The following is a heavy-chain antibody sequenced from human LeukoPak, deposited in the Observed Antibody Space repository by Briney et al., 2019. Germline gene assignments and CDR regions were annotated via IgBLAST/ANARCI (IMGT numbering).Heavy chain of an antibody. J-gene: IGHJ4*02. CDR2: IEWDDDK. V-gene: IGHV2-70*01. CDR1: GFSLSTRGMC. Sequence: SGPTRVNPTQTLTLTCTFSGFSLSTRGMCVSWIRQPPGKALEWLSHIEWDDDKYYSTSLKTRLTISKDTSKNQVVLIMTNMDPVDTATYYCARIRGYDYVWGSYRSYYFDYWGQGTLVTVSS. D-gene: IGHD3-16*02. CDR3: ARIRGYDYVWGSYRSYYFDY.